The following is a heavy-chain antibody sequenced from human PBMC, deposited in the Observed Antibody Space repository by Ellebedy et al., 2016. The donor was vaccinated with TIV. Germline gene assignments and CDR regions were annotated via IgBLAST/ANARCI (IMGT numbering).Heavy chain of an antibody. V-gene: IGHV3-7*01. D-gene: IGHD3-22*01. J-gene: IGHJ4*02. Sequence: GESLKISCAASGFTFSSYWMSWVRQAPGKGLEWVANIKEDGSEKYYVDSVKGRFTISRDNAKNSLYLQMNSLKAEDTAVYYCAYEEGSSGYWGKGTLLTSSS. CDR1: GFTFSSYW. CDR3: AYEEGSSGY. CDR2: IKEDGSEK.